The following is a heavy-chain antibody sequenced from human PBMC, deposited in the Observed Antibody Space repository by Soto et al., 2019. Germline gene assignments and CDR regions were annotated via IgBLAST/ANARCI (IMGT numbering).Heavy chain of an antibody. J-gene: IGHJ3*02. Sequence: ASVKVSCKASGYTFTSYAMHWVRQAPGQRLEWMGWINAGNGNTKYSQKFQGRVTITRDTSASTAYMELSSLRSEDTAVYYCARRYSGYGTMRAFDIWGQGTMVTVSS. CDR3: ARRYSGYGTMRAFDI. CDR1: GYTFTSYA. D-gene: IGHD5-12*01. CDR2: INAGNGNT. V-gene: IGHV1-3*01.